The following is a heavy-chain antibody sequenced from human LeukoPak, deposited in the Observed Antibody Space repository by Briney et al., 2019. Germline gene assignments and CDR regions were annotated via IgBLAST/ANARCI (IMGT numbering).Heavy chain of an antibody. CDR2: ISSSSSYI. CDR1: GFTFSSYS. Sequence: GGSLRLSCAASGFTFSSYSMNWVRQAPGKGLEWVSSISSSSSYIYHADSVKGRFAISSDNAKNSLYLQMTSLRAEDTAVYYCARDSPLDDYGDFVYYYYYMDVWGKGTTVTVSS. V-gene: IGHV3-21*01. CDR3: ARDSPLDDYGDFVYYYYYMDV. D-gene: IGHD4-17*01. J-gene: IGHJ6*03.